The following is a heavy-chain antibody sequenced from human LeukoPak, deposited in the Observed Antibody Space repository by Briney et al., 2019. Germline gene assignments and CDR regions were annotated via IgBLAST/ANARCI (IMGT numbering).Heavy chain of an antibody. D-gene: IGHD4-17*01. CDR3: ARDDGDSVLEY. Sequence: PSETPSLTCTVSGGPITDYFWNWIRQPAGKGLEWIGRLYSSGSTNYNPSLKSRATMSVDTSKNQFSLKLYSVTAADTAVYYCARDDGDSVLEYWGQGALVTVSS. V-gene: IGHV4-4*07. CDR1: GGPITDYF. CDR2: LYSSGST. J-gene: IGHJ4*02.